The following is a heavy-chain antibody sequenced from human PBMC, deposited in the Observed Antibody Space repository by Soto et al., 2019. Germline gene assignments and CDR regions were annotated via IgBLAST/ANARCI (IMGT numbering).Heavy chain of an antibody. D-gene: IGHD4-4*01. CDR3: ARDKDYSIDY. J-gene: IGHJ4*02. V-gene: IGHV3-48*02. Sequence: EVQLVESGGGLVQPGGSLRLFCAASGFTLSRFSLNWVRQAPGKGLEGVSYISSTGNTIYYADSVKGRFTISRDLAKNSLYLQINNLRDEDTAVYYCARDKDYSIDYWGQGTLVTVSS. CDR1: GFTLSRFS. CDR2: ISSTGNTI.